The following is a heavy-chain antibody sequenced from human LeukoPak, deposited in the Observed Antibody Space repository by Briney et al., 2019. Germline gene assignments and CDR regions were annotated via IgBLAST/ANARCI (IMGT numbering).Heavy chain of an antibody. CDR1: GGSISSSSYY. J-gene: IGHJ2*01. V-gene: IGHV4-39*01. D-gene: IGHD5-24*01. CDR3: ARPSKSGGYNYWYFDL. CDR2: LSYSGST. Sequence: SETLSLTCTVSGGSISSSSYYWGWIRQPPGKGLEWIGSLSYSGSTYYNPSLKSRVTLSVDTSNNQFPLKLNSVIAADTAVYYCARPSKSGGYNYWYFDLWGRGTLVTVSS.